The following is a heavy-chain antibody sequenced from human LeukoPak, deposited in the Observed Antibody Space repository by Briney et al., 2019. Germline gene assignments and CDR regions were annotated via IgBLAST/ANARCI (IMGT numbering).Heavy chain of an antibody. J-gene: IGHJ4*02. V-gene: IGHV4-31*03. CDR1: GGSISSGGYY. CDR3: ARGCTAMVNFDY. CDR2: IYYSGST. D-gene: IGHD5-18*01. Sequence: SQTLSLTCTVSGGSISSGGYYWSWIRQHPGKGLEWIGYIYYSGSTYYNPSLKSRVTISVDTSKNQFCLKLSSVTAADTAVYYCARGCTAMVNFDYWGQGTLVTVSS.